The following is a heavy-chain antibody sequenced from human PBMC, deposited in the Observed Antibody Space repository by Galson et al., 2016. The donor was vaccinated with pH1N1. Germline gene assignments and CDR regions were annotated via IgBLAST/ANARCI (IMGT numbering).Heavy chain of an antibody. CDR3: IRDLGRLRDF. J-gene: IGHJ4*02. CDR2: IDPSNGGT. D-gene: IGHD7-27*01. Sequence: SVKVSCKASGYISTSDYFHWVRQAPGQGLEWMGVIDPSNGGTAFAQKLQGLVTMTRDTSTSTVYMELRGLKSEDTAVYYCIRDLGRLRDFWGQGTLVTVSS. V-gene: IGHV1-46*03. CDR1: GYISTSDY.